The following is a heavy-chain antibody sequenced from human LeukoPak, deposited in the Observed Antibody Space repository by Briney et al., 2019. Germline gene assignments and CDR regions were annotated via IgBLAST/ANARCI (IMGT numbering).Heavy chain of an antibody. D-gene: IGHD3-10*01. Sequence: PSETLSLTCAVYGGSFSGYYWSWIRQPPGKGLEWIGEINHSGSTNYNPSLKSRVTISVDTSKNQFSLKLSSVTAADTAVYYCARTTYYYGSGSYYIRHWFDPWGQGTLVTVSS. J-gene: IGHJ5*02. CDR2: INHSGST. V-gene: IGHV4-34*01. CDR1: GGSFSGYY. CDR3: ARTTYYYGSGSYYIRHWFDP.